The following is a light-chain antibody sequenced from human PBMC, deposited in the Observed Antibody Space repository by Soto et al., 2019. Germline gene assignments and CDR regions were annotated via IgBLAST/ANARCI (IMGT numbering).Light chain of an antibody. J-gene: IGLJ2*01. V-gene: IGLV1-44*01. CDR3: AAWDNSLNAVV. CDR2: SNT. CDR1: SSNIGPNP. Sequence: QSVLTQPPSTSGTPGQRVTIYCSGSSSNIGPNPVTWYQRVPGTAPKLIIYSNTQRPSGVPDRFSASKSGTSASLAISGLQSEDETDYFCAAWDNSLNAVVFGGGAKLTVL.